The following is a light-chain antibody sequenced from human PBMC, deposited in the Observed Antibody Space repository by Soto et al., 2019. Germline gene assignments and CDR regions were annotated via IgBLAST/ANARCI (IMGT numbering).Light chain of an antibody. V-gene: IGKV3-20*01. J-gene: IGKJ2*01. CDR2: GTS. CDR1: QYVSTTF. CDR3: QQYGGAPYT. Sequence: EIVLTQSPGTLSLSPGERATLSCRASQYVSTTFFAWYQQKPGQAPRLLIYGTSNRATGIPDRFSGSGSGTDFTLTISRPEPEDFAVYYCQQYGGAPYTFGPGT.